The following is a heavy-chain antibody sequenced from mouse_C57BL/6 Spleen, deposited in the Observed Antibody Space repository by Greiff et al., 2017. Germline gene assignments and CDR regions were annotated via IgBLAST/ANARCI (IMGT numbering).Heavy chain of an antibody. CDR2: ISNGGGST. CDR1: GFTFSDYY. CDR3: ARRDDYDAMDY. V-gene: IGHV5-12*01. Sequence: EVKLMESGGGLVQPGGSLKLSCAASGFTFSDYYMYWVRQTPEKRLEWVAYISNGGGSTYYPDTVKGRFTISRDNAKNTLYLQMSRLKSEDTAMYYCARRDDYDAMDYWGQGTSVTVSS. J-gene: IGHJ4*01.